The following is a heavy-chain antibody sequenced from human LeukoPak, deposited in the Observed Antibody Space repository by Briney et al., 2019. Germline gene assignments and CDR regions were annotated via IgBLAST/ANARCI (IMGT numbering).Heavy chain of an antibody. CDR3: AREGLLRFLEWFFDY. D-gene: IGHD3-3*01. Sequence: GGSLRLSCAVSGFTFSSYWMNWVRQAPGKGLEWVASIKQDGGEKSYVDSVKGRFTISRDNAKNSLYLQMSSLRAEDTAVYYCAREGLLRFLEWFFDYWGQGTLVTVSS. V-gene: IGHV3-7*01. CDR2: IKQDGGEK. CDR1: GFTFSSYW. J-gene: IGHJ4*02.